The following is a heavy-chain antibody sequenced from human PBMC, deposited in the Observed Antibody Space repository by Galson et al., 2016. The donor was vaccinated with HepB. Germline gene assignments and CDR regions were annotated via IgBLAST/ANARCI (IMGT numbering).Heavy chain of an antibody. D-gene: IGHD2-15*01. CDR3: AREVVCSGGSCYSGFDY. CDR1: GYSFTSDG. J-gene: IGHJ4*02. V-gene: IGHV1-18*04. Sequence: SVKVSCKASGYSFTSDGINWVRQAPGQGLEWMGWISPYNGNSSYAQKFQGRVTMTTDTSTSTAYMELRSLRSNDTAVYYCAREVVCSGGSCYSGFDYWGQGTLVTGSS. CDR2: ISPYNGNS.